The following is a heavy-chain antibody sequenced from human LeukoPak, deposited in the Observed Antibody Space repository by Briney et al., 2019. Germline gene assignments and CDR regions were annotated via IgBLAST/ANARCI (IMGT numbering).Heavy chain of an antibody. V-gene: IGHV3-53*01. J-gene: IGHJ4*02. CDR2: ITDSGKP. CDR1: GFTVSSNY. Sequence: GGSLRLSCAASGFTVSSNYMSWDRQAPGKGLEWVSGITDSGKPCYADSVKGRFTISRDNSKSTLYLQINSLRAEDTAVYYCASRNYYLDHWGQGALVTVSS. CDR3: ASRNYYLDH. D-gene: IGHD3-10*01.